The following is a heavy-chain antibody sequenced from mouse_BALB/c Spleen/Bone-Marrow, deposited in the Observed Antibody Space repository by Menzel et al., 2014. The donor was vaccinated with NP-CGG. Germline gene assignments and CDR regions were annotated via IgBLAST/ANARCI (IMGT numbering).Heavy chain of an antibody. Sequence: QVHVKQSGAELVKPGASVKMSCKASGYTFTSYWMHWVKRRPGQGLEWIGVIDPSDSYTSYNQKFKGKATLTVDTSSSTAYMQLSSRTSEDSAVYYCTRGDYDWYFDVWGAGTTVTVSS. CDR3: TRGDYDWYFDV. V-gene: IGHV1S127*01. D-gene: IGHD2-4*01. CDR1: GYTFTSYW. CDR2: IDPSDSYT. J-gene: IGHJ1*01.